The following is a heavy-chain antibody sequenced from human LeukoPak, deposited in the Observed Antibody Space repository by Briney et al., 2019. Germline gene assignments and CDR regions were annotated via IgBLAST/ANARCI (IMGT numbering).Heavy chain of an antibody. V-gene: IGHV3-64*01. CDR2: ISSNGGST. J-gene: IGHJ4*02. Sequence: GGSLRLSCAASGFTFSSYAMHWVRQAPGKGLEYVSAISSNGGSTYYANSVKGRFTISRDNSKNTLYLQMGSLRAEDMAVYYCARDFRGYAYDYWGQGTLVTVSS. CDR1: GFTFSSYA. D-gene: IGHD3-22*01. CDR3: ARDFRGYAYDY.